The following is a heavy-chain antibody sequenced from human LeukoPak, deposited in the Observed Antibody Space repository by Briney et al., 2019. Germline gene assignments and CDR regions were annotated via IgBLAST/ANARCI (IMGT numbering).Heavy chain of an antibody. D-gene: IGHD3-22*01. J-gene: IGHJ4*02. CDR1: GGTFSSYA. CDR3: ARAINYYDSYGYARGRTYYFDY. Sequence: GASVKVSCKASGGTFSSYAISWVRQAPGQGREWMGGIIPIFGTANYAQKFQGRVTITADESTSTAYMELSSLRSEDTAVYYCARAINYYDSYGYARGRTYYFDYWGQGTLVTVSS. V-gene: IGHV1-69*13. CDR2: IIPIFGTA.